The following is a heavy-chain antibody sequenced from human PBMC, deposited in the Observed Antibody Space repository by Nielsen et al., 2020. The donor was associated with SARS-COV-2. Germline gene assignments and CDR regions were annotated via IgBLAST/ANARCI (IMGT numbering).Heavy chain of an antibody. J-gene: IGHJ4*02. CDR2: INHSGST. V-gene: IGHV4-34*01. Sequence: SETLSLTCAVYGGSFSGYYWSWIRQPPGKGLEWIGEINHSGSTNYNPSLKSRVTISVDTSKNQFSLKLSSVTAADTAVYYCAGGYGASLFDYWGQGTLVTVSS. D-gene: IGHD4-17*01. CDR1: GGSFSGYY. CDR3: AGGYGASLFDY.